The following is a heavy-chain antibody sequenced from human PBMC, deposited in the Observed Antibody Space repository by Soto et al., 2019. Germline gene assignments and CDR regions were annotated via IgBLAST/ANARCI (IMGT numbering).Heavy chain of an antibody. V-gene: IGHV4-34*01. CDR1: VGSFDGYY. CDR2: IHHSGSA. J-gene: IGHJ4*02. D-gene: IGHD3-3*01. Sequence: SETLGLTCALSVGSFDGYYWSRIRQSPGKGVEWIGEIHHSGSAKYNPSLKSRVALSVDTSTKQFSLKRTSRTAADRGVYYCARGVDSWSGYLFWGQGTPVTVS. CDR3: ARGVDSWSGYLF.